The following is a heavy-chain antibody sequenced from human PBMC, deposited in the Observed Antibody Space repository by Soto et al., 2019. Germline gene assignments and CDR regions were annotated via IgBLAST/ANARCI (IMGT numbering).Heavy chain of an antibody. J-gene: IGHJ5*02. CDR2: IYYSGST. V-gene: IGHV4-31*03. CDR1: GGSISSGGYY. Sequence: PSETLSLTCTVSGGSISSGGYYWSWIRQHPGKGLEWIGYIYYSGSTYYNPSLKSRVTISVDTSKNQFSLKLSSVTAADTAVYYCARDIAPNWFDPWGQGTLVTVSS. CDR3: ARDIAPNWFDP. D-gene: IGHD2-15*01.